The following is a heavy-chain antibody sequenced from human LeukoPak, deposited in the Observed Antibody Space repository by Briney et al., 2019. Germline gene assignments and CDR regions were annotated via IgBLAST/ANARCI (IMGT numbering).Heavy chain of an antibody. J-gene: IGHJ4*02. Sequence: PGGSLRLSCAASGFTFSSYAMSWVRQAPGKGLEWVSAISGSGGSTYYADSVKGRFTISRDNSKNTLYLQMNSLRAEDTAVYYCAKEPGYSGYVPQYYFDYWGQGTPVTVSS. CDR3: AKEPGYSGYVPQYYFDY. CDR2: ISGSGGST. D-gene: IGHD5-12*01. CDR1: GFTFSSYA. V-gene: IGHV3-23*01.